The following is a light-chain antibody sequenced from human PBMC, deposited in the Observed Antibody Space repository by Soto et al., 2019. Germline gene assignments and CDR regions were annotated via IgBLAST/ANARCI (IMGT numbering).Light chain of an antibody. Sequence: DVVMTQSPLSLPVTLGQPASISCRSSQSLVSRDGDTYLNWFQQRPGQSPRRLIYKVSNRDSGVPDRFSGRGSGTDFTLKISRVEAEDFGVYYCMQSTLWPFTFGTGTTVDIK. V-gene: IGKV2-30*01. CDR3: MQSTLWPFT. J-gene: IGKJ3*01. CDR1: QSLVSRDGDTY. CDR2: KVS.